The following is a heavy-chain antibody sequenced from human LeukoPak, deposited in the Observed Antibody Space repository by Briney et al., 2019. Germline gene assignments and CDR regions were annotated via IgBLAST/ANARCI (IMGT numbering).Heavy chain of an antibody. Sequence: PSETLSLTCTVSGDSFSSYYWSWVRQPAGNRLEWIGRISTSGSARYNPSLKSRVTLSIDTSKNQISLNVKSVTAADTAVCYCTGESYRTSFLFDLWGQGTLVTVSS. CDR1: GDSFSSYY. J-gene: IGHJ4*02. D-gene: IGHD5-12*01. CDR3: TGESYRTSFLFDL. V-gene: IGHV4-4*07. CDR2: ISTSGSA.